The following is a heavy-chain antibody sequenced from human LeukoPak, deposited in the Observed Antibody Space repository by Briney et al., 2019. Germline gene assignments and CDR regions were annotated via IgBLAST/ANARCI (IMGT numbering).Heavy chain of an antibody. J-gene: IGHJ4*01. Sequence: PGGSLRLSCAASGFTFSHYAVHWVRQAPGKGLEWVAVISYDGSNKYFADSVKGRFTISRDNSKNTVFLQMNSLRAEDTAVYYCARDSIMGARGLGDYWGNGTLVTVSS. CDR1: GFTFSHYA. D-gene: IGHD1-26*01. CDR2: ISYDGSNK. V-gene: IGHV3-30*03. CDR3: ARDSIMGARGLGDY.